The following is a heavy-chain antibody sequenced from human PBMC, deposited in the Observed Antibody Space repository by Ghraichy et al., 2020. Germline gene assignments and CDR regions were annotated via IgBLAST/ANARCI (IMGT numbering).Heavy chain of an antibody. Sequence: GGSLRLSCAASGFTFDDYTMHWVRQAPGNGLEWVSLISWDGGSTYYADSVKGRFTISRDNSKNSLYLQMNSLRTEDTDLYYCAKASYSSGWYDYWGQGTLVTVSS. J-gene: IGHJ4*02. CDR3: AKASYSSGWYDY. CDR2: ISWDGGST. D-gene: IGHD6-19*01. V-gene: IGHV3-43*01. CDR1: GFTFDDYT.